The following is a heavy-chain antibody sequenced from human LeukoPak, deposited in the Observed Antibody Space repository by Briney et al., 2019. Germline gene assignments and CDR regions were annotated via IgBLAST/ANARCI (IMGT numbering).Heavy chain of an antibody. J-gene: IGHJ4*02. D-gene: IGHD3-10*01. V-gene: IGHV1-2*02. CDR3: ARVMFRGINVPDF. Sequence: ASVKVSCKASGYTFTGYYIHWVRQAPGQGLEWMGWINPNSGGTNSAQKFQGRVTMTRDTSISTAYMELSRLRSDDTAMYYCARVMFRGINVPDFWGQGTLVTVSS. CDR2: INPNSGGT. CDR1: GYTFTGYY.